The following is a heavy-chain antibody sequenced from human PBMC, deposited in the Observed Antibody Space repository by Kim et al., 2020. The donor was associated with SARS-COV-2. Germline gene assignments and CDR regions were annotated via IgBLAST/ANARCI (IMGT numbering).Heavy chain of an antibody. Sequence: GGSLRLSCAASGFTFSSYWMHWVRQAPGKGLVWVSRINSDGSSTSYADSVKGRFTISRDNAKNTLYLQMNSLRAEDTAVYYCARDPVVGATVYYYYGMDVWGQGTTVTVSS. CDR3: ARDPVVGATVYYYYGMDV. D-gene: IGHD1-26*01. CDR2: INSDGSST. J-gene: IGHJ6*02. V-gene: IGHV3-74*01. CDR1: GFTFSSYW.